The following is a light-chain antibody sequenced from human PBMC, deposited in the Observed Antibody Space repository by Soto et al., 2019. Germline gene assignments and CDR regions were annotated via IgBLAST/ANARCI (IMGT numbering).Light chain of an antibody. V-gene: IGKV3-20*01. CDR3: QQYAGSPRT. CDR2: GAS. J-gene: IGKJ1*01. CDR1: QSVHNF. Sequence: EVVLKQSPATLSLSPGDRAALSCKASQSVHNFLAWYQQKPGQAPRLLIYGASNRATGIPDRFTGGGSGTDFTLTVNRVEPEDFAVYFCQQYAGSPRTFGQGTKVDTK.